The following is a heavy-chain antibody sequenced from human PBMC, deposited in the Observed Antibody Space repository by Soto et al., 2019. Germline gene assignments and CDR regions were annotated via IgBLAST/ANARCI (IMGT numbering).Heavy chain of an antibody. J-gene: IGHJ6*02. Sequence: ASVKVSCKASGYTFTGYYMHWVRQAPGQGLEWMGWINPNSGGTNYAQKYQGWVTMTRDTSISTAYMELSRLRSDDTAVYYCARTLLLWFGAPDNYYYGMDVWGQGTTVTVSS. CDR1: GYTFTGYY. CDR3: ARTLLLWFGAPDNYYYGMDV. V-gene: IGHV1-2*04. D-gene: IGHD3-10*01. CDR2: INPNSGGT.